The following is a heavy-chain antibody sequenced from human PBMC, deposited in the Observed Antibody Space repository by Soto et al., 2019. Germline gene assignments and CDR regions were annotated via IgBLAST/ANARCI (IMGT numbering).Heavy chain of an antibody. Sequence: SVRVSYRASGGTFSCCAISWVRQAPGQGLEWMGWINPIIGNTGYAQKFQGRVTMTRNTSISTAYMELSSLRSEDTAVYYCARASLGYCSGGSCFRYYYYMDVWGKGTTVTVSS. CDR1: GGTFSCCA. CDR2: INPIIGNT. V-gene: IGHV1-8*02. CDR3: ARASLGYCSGGSCFRYYYYMDV. J-gene: IGHJ6*03. D-gene: IGHD2-15*01.